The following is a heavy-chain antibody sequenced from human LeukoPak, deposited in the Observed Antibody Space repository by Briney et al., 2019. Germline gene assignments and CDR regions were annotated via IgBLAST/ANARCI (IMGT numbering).Heavy chain of an antibody. CDR2: ISATGDST. CDR1: GFTFSSYS. CDR3: AKDRATSGGSYYGYFDS. J-gene: IGHJ4*02. V-gene: IGHV3-23*01. Sequence: GGSLRLSCAASGFTFSSYSMNWVRQSPGKGLEWLSAISATGDSTHYLDSVKGRFTISRDNSKNTLDLQMNSLRGEDTALYYCAKDRATSGGSYYGYFDSWGQGTLVTVSS. D-gene: IGHD1-26*01.